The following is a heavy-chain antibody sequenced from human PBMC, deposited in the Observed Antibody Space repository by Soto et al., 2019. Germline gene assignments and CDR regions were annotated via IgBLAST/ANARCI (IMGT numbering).Heavy chain of an antibody. Sequence: GGSLRLSCAASGFTFSSYEMNWVRQAPGKGLEWVSYISSSGSTIYYADSVKGRFTISRDNAKNSLYLQMNSLRAEDTAVYYCARLWFGEYYFDYWGQGTLVTVSS. D-gene: IGHD3-10*01. CDR3: ARLWFGEYYFDY. CDR2: ISSSGSTI. J-gene: IGHJ4*02. V-gene: IGHV3-48*03. CDR1: GFTFSSYE.